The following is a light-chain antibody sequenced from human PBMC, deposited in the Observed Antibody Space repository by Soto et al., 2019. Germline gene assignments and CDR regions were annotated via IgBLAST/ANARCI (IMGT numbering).Light chain of an antibody. Sequence: DIHMTQSPSALSASVGDRVSITCRASQSISNWLAWYQQKPGKAPKLLIYDASSLESGVPSRFSGSGSGTEFTLTISSLQPEDFATYYCQHYNIFSRTFGQGTKWIS. CDR2: DAS. CDR1: QSISNW. V-gene: IGKV1-5*01. J-gene: IGKJ1*01. CDR3: QHYNIFSRT.